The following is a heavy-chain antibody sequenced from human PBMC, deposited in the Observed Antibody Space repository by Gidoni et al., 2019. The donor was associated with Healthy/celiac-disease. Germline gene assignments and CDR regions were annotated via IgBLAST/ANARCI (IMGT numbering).Heavy chain of an antibody. V-gene: IGHV1-18*04. CDR1: GYTFTRYG. CDR2: TSAYNGNT. CDR3: ARGGVGDIVVVPSANAFDI. J-gene: IGHJ3*02. D-gene: IGHD2-2*01. Sequence: QVQLVQSGAEVKKPGASVKVSCKSSGYTFTRYGISWVRQAPGQGLELMGGTSAYNGNTIYAQKLHGTVTMTTGTSTSTAYMELRILRSDDTAVYYCARGGVGDIVVVPSANAFDIWGQGTMVTVSS.